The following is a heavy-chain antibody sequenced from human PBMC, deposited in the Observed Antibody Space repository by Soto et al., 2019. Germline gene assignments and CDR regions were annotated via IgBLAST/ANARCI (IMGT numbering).Heavy chain of an antibody. V-gene: IGHV3-30-3*01. CDR2: ISYDGSNK. CDR3: AKEKSPYSSGWHNRHFDY. CDR1: GFTFSSYA. Sequence: QVQLVESGGGVVQPGRSLRLSCAASGFTFSSYAMHWVRQAPGKGLEWVAVISYDGSNKYYADSVKGRFTISRDNSKNTLYLQRNSLRAEDTAVYYCAKEKSPYSSGWHNRHFDYWGQGTLVIVSS. J-gene: IGHJ4*02. D-gene: IGHD6-19*01.